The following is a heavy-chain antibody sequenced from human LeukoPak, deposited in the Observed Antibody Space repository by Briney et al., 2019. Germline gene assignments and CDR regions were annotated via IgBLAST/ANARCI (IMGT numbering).Heavy chain of an antibody. CDR2: INHSGST. Sequence: PSETLSLTCAVYGGSFSGYYLSWIRQPPGKGLEWIGEINHSGSTNYNPSLKSRVTISVDTSKNQFSLKLSSVTAADTAVYYCARWVLTGYSHWGQGTLVTVSS. CDR1: GGSFSGYY. J-gene: IGHJ4*02. CDR3: ARWVLTGYSH. D-gene: IGHD3-9*01. V-gene: IGHV4-34*01.